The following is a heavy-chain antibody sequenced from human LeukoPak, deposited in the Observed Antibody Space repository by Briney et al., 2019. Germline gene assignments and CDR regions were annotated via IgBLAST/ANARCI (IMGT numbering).Heavy chain of an antibody. CDR3: AKEGWIFGVVIPVDY. CDR1: GGSISSSSYY. Sequence: SETLSLTCTVSGGSISSSSYYWGWIRQPPGKGLEWIGSIYYSGSTCYNPSLKSRVTISVDTSKNQFSLKLSSVTAADTAVYYCAKEGWIFGVVIPVDYWGQGTLVTVSS. J-gene: IGHJ4*02. CDR2: IYYSGST. D-gene: IGHD3-3*01. V-gene: IGHV4-39*02.